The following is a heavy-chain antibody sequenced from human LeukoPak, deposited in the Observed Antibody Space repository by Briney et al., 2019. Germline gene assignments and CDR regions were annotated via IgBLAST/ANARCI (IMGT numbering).Heavy chain of an antibody. Sequence: GGSLRLSCAASGFTFSSYSMNWVRQAPGKGLEWVSSISSSSSYIYYADSVKGRFTISRDNAKNSLYLQMNSPRAEDTAVYYCARVATSGHDYWGQGTLVTVSS. CDR2: ISSSSSYI. CDR1: GFTFSSYS. CDR3: ARVATSGHDY. J-gene: IGHJ4*02. V-gene: IGHV3-21*01. D-gene: IGHD2-2*01.